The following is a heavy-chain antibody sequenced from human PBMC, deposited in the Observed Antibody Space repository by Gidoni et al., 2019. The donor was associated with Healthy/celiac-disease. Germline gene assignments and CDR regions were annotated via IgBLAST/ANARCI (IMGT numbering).Heavy chain of an antibody. J-gene: IGHJ4*02. CDR1: GLPFSSDA. CDR3: AKSGTGIVGATPRDY. V-gene: IGHV3-23*01. Sequence: EVQLLESGGGLVQPGGSLRLSCAASGLPFSSDAMSWVSQAPGKGLEWVSAISCSGGSTYYADSLKGRFTISRDNSKNTLYLQMNSLRAEDTAVYYCAKSGTGIVGATPRDYWGQGTLVTVSS. CDR2: ISCSGGST. D-gene: IGHD1-26*01.